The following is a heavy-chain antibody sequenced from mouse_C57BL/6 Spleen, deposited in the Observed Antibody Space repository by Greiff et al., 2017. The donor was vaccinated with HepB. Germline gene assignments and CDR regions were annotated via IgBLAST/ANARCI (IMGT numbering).Heavy chain of an antibody. V-gene: IGHV5-17*01. CDR2: ISSGSSTI. CDR3: ARSFDYYSSSGFAY. J-gene: IGHJ3*01. Sequence: EVKLVESGGGLVKPGGSLKLSCAASGFTFSDYGMHWVRQAPEKGLEWVAYISSGSSTISYADTVKGRFTISRDNAKNTLFLQMTSLRFEDTAMYYWARSFDYYSSSGFAYWGQGTLVTVSA. D-gene: IGHD1-1*01. CDR1: GFTFSDYG.